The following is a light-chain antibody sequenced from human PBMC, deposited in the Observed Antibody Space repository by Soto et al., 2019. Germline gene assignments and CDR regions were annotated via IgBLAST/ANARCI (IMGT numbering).Light chain of an antibody. CDR2: WVS. V-gene: IGKV4-1*01. Sequence: DIVMTQSPDSLAVSLGERATINSKSSQSVLYRSNNKNYLAWYQQKPGQPPRLLIYWVSTRESGVPDRFSGSGSGTDFTLTISSLQAEDVAVYYCQQYDTTPWTFGQGTKLEIK. CDR3: QQYDTTPWT. CDR1: QSVLYRSNNKNY. J-gene: IGKJ1*01.